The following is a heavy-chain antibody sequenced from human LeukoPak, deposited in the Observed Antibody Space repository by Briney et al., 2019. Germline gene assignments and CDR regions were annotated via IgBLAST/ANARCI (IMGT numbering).Heavy chain of an antibody. J-gene: IGHJ3*02. CDR3: ARRGGFLEWLGARAAFDI. CDR1: GGSISSGSYY. Sequence: PSETLSLTCTVSGGSISSGSYYWTWIRQPPGKGLEWIGEINHSGSTNYNPSLKSRVTISVDTSKKQFSLKLNSVTAADTAVYYCARRGGFLEWLGARAAFDIWGQGTMVTVSS. V-gene: IGHV4-39*07. CDR2: INHSGST. D-gene: IGHD3-3*01.